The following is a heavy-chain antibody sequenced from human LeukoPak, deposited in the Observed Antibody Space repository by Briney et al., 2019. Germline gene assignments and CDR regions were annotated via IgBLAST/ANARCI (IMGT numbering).Heavy chain of an antibody. CDR1: GYTFTGYY. Sequence: GASVKVSCKASGYTFTGYYMHWVRQAPGQGLEWMGWIDPNSGGTNYAQKFQGRVTMTRDTSISTAYMELSRLRADDTAVYYCARDTPTIEFDPWGQGTLVTVSS. D-gene: IGHD5-12*01. CDR3: ARDTPTIEFDP. CDR2: IDPNSGGT. J-gene: IGHJ5*02. V-gene: IGHV1-2*02.